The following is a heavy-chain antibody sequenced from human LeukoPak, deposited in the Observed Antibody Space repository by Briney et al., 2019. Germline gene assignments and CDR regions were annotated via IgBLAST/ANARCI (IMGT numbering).Heavy chain of an antibody. CDR3: ARVGSSSSYGRGDQYFDY. V-gene: IGHV3-66*01. D-gene: IGHD6-13*01. CDR1: GFTFSSYG. CDR2: IYSGGST. Sequence: GGSLRLSCAASGFTFSSYGMSWVRQAPGKGLEWVSLIYSGGSTYYADSVKGRLTISRDNSKNTLYLQMNSLRAEDTAVYYCARVGSSSSYGRGDQYFDYWGQGTLVTVSS. J-gene: IGHJ4*02.